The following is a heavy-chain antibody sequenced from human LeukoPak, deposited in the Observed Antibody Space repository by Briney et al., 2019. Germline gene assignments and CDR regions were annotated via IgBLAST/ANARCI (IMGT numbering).Heavy chain of an antibody. CDR2: INPNSGGT. CDR1: GYTFTGYY. V-gene: IGHV1-2*02. Sequence: ASVKVSCKASGYTFTGYYMHWVRRAPGQGLEWMGWINPNSGGTNYAQKFQGRVTMTRDTSISTAYMELSRLRSDDTAVYYCARAVDIVVVVAATEDYFDYWGQGTLVTVSS. J-gene: IGHJ4*02. D-gene: IGHD2-15*01. CDR3: ARAVDIVVVVAATEDYFDY.